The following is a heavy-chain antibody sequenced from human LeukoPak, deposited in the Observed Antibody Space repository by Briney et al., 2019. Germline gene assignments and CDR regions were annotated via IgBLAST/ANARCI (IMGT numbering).Heavy chain of an antibody. V-gene: IGHV1-69*13. D-gene: IGHD1-26*01. Sequence: GAPVKVSCKASGGTFSSYAISWVRQAPGQGLEWMGGIIPIFGTANYAQKFQGRVTITADESTSTAYMELSSLRSEDTAVYYCARASPQWELLLDYWGQGTLVTVSS. J-gene: IGHJ4*02. CDR1: GGTFSSYA. CDR3: ARASPQWELLLDY. CDR2: IIPIFGTA.